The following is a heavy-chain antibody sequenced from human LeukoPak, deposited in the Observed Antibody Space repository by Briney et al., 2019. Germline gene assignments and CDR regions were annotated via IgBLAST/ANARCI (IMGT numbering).Heavy chain of an antibody. CDR3: ARDSSAVAGTRFDY. D-gene: IGHD6-19*01. CDR2: ISSSSSYI. CDR1: GFTFSSYS. Sequence: GGSLRLSCAASGFTFSSYSMNWVRQAPGKGLEWVSSISSSSSYIYYADSVKGRFTISRDNAKSSLYLQMNSLRAEDTAVYYCARDSSAVAGTRFDYWGQGTLVTVSS. V-gene: IGHV3-21*01. J-gene: IGHJ4*02.